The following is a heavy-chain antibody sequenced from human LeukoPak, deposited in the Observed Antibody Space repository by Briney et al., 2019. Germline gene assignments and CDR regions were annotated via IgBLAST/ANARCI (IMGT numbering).Heavy chain of an antibody. CDR2: IYSSGST. CDR3: ARDPVRDFDL. J-gene: IGHJ2*01. Sequence: PSETLSLTCTVSGGSISSYYWSWIRQPPGKGLEWIGYIYSSGSTNYNPSLKSRVAISIDTSKNQFSLKLTSVTAADTAVYYCARDPVRDFDLWGRGTLVTVSS. CDR1: GGSISSYY. V-gene: IGHV4-4*09.